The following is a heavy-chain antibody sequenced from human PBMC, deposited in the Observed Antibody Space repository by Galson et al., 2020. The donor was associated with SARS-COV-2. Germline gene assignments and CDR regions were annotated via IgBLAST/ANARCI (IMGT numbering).Heavy chain of an antibody. Sequence: SETLSLTCTVSGGSISSSSYYWGWIRQPPGKGLEWIGSIYYSGSTYYNPSLKSRVTISVDTSKNQFSLKLSSVTAADTAVYYCARVEDNYYGSGREVWFDPWGQGTLVTVSS. J-gene: IGHJ5*02. CDR2: IYYSGST. CDR1: GGSISSSSYY. CDR3: ARVEDNYYGSGREVWFDP. V-gene: IGHV4-39*07. D-gene: IGHD3-10*01.